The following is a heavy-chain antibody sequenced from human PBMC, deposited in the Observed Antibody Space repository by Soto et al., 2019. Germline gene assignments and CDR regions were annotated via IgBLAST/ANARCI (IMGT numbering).Heavy chain of an antibody. V-gene: IGHV1-3*01. CDR1: GYTFTTYA. D-gene: IGHD3-9*01. J-gene: IGHJ4*02. Sequence: QVQLLQSGAEVKKPGASVRVSCKASGYTFTTYAIHWVRQAPGQRLEWMGWVNAEHGNTKYSQKLQGRVTITVDTSPCTDYMEMSSLRSEDTAVYYCARDIFVLRTLGVSDCCGQGTLVTASS. CDR2: VNAEHGNT. CDR3: ARDIFVLRTLGVSDC.